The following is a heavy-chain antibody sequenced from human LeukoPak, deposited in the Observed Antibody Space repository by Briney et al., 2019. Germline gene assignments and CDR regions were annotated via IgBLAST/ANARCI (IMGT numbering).Heavy chain of an antibody. CDR3: AKDMFPGGFGGVIALFDY. J-gene: IGHJ4*02. Sequence: GRSLRLSCAASGFTFDDYAMHWVRQAPGKGLEWVSGISWNSGSIGYADSVKGRFTISRDNAKNSLYLQMNNLRAEDTALYYCAKDMFPGGFGGVIALFDYWGQGTLVTVSS. CDR2: ISWNSGSI. D-gene: IGHD3-16*02. CDR1: GFTFDDYA. V-gene: IGHV3-9*01.